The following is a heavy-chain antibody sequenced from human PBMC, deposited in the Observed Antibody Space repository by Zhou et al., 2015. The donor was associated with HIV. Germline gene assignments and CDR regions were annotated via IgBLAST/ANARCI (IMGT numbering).Heavy chain of an antibody. CDR3: ARDQIAAAGTTNWFDP. CDR2: IIPILGIA. J-gene: IGHJ5*02. CDR1: GGTFSSYT. D-gene: IGHD6-13*01. Sequence: QVQLVQSGAEVKKPGSSVKVSCKASGGTFSSYTISWVRQAPGQGLEWMGRIIPILGIANYAQKFQGRVTITADKSTSTAYMELSSLRSEDTAVYYCARDQIAAAGTTNWFDPWGLGEPWSPSSS. V-gene: IGHV1-69*02.